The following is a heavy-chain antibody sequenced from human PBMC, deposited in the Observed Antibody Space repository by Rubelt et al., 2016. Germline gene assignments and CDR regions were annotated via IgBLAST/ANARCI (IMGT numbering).Heavy chain of an antibody. V-gene: IGHV4-39*01. Sequence: QLQLQESGPGLVKASETLSLTCSVSGGSISSGVYYGGWIRQPPGKGLEWIWNAYFSGNAYFNPSLKRRVPIPVDTSKDQISRKLSSVTAADTAVYYCARHEQQLAAFDIWGPGTMVTVSS. CDR1: GGSISSGVYY. CDR3: ARHEQQLAAFDI. D-gene: IGHD6-13*01. CDR2: AYFSGNA. J-gene: IGHJ3*02.